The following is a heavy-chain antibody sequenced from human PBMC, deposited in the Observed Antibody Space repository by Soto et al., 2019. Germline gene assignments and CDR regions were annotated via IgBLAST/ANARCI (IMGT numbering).Heavy chain of an antibody. CDR2: IYWDDDK. CDR1: GFSLTSGVG. J-gene: IGHJ4*02. CDR3: AHIDPEIVTVGGHGGFDY. D-gene: IGHD5-12*01. Sequence: QITLKESGTTLVRPPQTLTLTCTFSGFSLTSGVGVGWIRQPPGKALEWLALIYWDDDKRYSQSLKNRLTITKDTSKNQVVLTMTNVGPVDTATYFCAHIDPEIVTVGGHGGFDYWGQGTLVTVSS. V-gene: IGHV2-5*02.